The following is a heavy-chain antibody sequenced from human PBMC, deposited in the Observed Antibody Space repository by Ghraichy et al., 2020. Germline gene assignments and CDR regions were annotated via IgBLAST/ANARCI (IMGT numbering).Heavy chain of an antibody. Sequence: QTLSLTCTVSGGSISSSSFYWGWIRQPPGKGLEWIGSIYYSGSTYYNPSLKSRVTISVDTSKNQFSLKLSSVTAADTAVYYCARLGRGYFDYWGQGTLVTVSS. CDR2: IYYSGST. CDR3: ARLGRGYFDY. V-gene: IGHV4-39*01. J-gene: IGHJ4*02. CDR1: GGSISSSSFY. D-gene: IGHD2-15*01.